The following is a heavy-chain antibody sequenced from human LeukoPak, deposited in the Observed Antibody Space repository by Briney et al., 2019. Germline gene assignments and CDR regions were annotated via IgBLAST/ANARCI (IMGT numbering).Heavy chain of an antibody. CDR2: ISWNSGSI. D-gene: IGHD6-13*01. CDR1: GFSFSSRN. Sequence: GGALRLSCAASGFSFSSRNMNWVRQAPGKGLEWVSGISWNSGSIGYADSVKGRFTISRDNAKNSLYLQMNSLRAEDMALYYCAKGHPYSSSWQNDAFDIWGQGTMVTVSS. J-gene: IGHJ3*02. CDR3: AKGHPYSSSWQNDAFDI. V-gene: IGHV3-9*03.